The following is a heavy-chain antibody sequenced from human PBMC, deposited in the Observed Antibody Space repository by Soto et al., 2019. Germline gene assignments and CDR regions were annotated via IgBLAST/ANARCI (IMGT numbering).Heavy chain of an antibody. CDR3: VKVRSPSDWYGCFDY. V-gene: IGHV3-23*01. D-gene: IGHD6-19*01. Sequence: EVQLLESGGGLEQPGGSLRLSCAASGFTFNTQAMSWVRQAPGKGLEWVSSISVSGDNTYNADAVKGRFTISRDNSKKTLYLQMNSLGADDTAVYYCVKVRSPSDWYGCFDYWGQGTLVTVSS. CDR1: GFTFNTQA. J-gene: IGHJ4*02. CDR2: ISVSGDNT.